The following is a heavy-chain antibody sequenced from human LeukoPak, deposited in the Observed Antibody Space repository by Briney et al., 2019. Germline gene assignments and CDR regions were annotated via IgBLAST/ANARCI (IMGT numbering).Heavy chain of an antibody. CDR3: ARQGHNFFDY. CDR1: GYSFTSYW. V-gene: IGHV5-10-1*01. J-gene: IGHJ4*02. CDR2: IDPSDSYT. Sequence: GESLRISCKGSGYSFTSYWISWVRQMPGKGLEWMGRIDPSDSYTNYSPSFQGHVTISADKSISTAYLQWSTLRASDTAMYYCARQGHNFFDYWGQGTLVTVSS.